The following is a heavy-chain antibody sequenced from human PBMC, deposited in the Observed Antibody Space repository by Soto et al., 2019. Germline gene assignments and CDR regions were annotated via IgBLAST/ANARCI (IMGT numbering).Heavy chain of an antibody. J-gene: IGHJ6*02. CDR2: IWYDGSKK. CDR1: GFTFSSFG. CDR3: ARAASYYSLWSGYYPSRNGMDV. Sequence: QVQVVESGGGVVQPGRSLRLSCAASGFTFSSFGMHWVRQAPGKGLEWVSLIWYDGSKKSYGDSVKGRFTISRDNSRTTVYLQMNSLRADDTAVYYCARAASYYSLWSGYYPSRNGMDVWGQGTTVTVSS. V-gene: IGHV3-33*01. D-gene: IGHD3-3*01.